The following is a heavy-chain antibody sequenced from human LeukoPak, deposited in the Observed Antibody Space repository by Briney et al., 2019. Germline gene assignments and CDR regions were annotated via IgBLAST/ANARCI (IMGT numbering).Heavy chain of an antibody. CDR1: GYTFTSHD. Sequence: GASVKVSCKASGYTFTSHDVNWVRQATGQGPEWMGWMNPNSGNTGHAQKFQGRVTMTRNTSISTVYMELSSLRSEDTAVYYCARRYSYAFDYWGQGTLVTVSS. CDR3: ARRYSYAFDY. J-gene: IGHJ4*02. CDR2: MNPNSGNT. V-gene: IGHV1-8*01. D-gene: IGHD5-18*01.